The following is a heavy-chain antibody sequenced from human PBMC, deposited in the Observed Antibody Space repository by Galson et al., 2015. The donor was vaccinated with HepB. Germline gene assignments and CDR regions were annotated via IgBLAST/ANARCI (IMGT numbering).Heavy chain of an antibody. CDR1: SGDSAA. J-gene: IGHJ4*02. V-gene: IGHV6-1*01. CDR2: TYYRSKWYN. D-gene: IGHD1-26*01. Sequence: SGDSAAWNWIRQSPSRGLEWLGRTYYRSKWYNDYAVSVKSRITINPDTSKNQFSLQLNSVTPEDAAVYYCARGQRTGSSNRVIDYWGQGTLVTVSS. CDR3: ARGQRTGSSNRVIDY.